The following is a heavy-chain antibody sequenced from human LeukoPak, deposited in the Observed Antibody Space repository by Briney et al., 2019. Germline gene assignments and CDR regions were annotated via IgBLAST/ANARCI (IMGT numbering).Heavy chain of an antibody. D-gene: IGHD6-6*01. Sequence: SVKVSCKASGGTFSSYAISWVRQAPGQGLEWMGRIIPILGIANYAQKFRGRVTITADKSTSTAYMELSSLRSEDTAVYYCASGDVAAIAARPEAFDYWGQGTLVTVSS. V-gene: IGHV1-69*04. CDR2: IIPILGIA. CDR1: GGTFSSYA. J-gene: IGHJ4*02. CDR3: ASGDVAAIAARPEAFDY.